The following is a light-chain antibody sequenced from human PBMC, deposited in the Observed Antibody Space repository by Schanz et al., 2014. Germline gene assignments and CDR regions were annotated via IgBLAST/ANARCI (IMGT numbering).Light chain of an antibody. V-gene: IGKV3-15*01. Sequence: EIVLTQSPATLSLSPGERATLSCRASQSVSTYLAWYQQKPGQAPRLLIYDASTRATGFSARFSGSGSGTEFTLTISSLQSEDFAVYYCQQYNNWPLGVTFGQGTKVEIK. CDR2: DAS. J-gene: IGKJ1*01. CDR3: QQYNNWPLGVT. CDR1: QSVSTY.